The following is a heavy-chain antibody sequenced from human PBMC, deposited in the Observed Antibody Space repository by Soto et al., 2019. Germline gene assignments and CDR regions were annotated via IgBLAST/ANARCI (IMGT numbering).Heavy chain of an antibody. CDR2: INAGNGNT. V-gene: IGHV1-3*01. D-gene: IGHD2-15*01. CDR1: GYTFTSYA. J-gene: IGHJ6*02. Sequence: ASVKVSCKASGYTFTSYAMHWVRQAPGQRLGWMGWINAGNGNTKYSQKFQGRVTITRDTSASTAYMELSSLRSEDTAVYYCARELLVENSYYYYYGMDVWGQGTTVTVSS. CDR3: ARELLVENSYYYYYGMDV.